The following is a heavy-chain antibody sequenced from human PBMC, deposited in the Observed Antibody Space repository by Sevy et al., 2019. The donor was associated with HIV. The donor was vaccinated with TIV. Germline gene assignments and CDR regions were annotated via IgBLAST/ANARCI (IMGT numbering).Heavy chain of an antibody. J-gene: IGHJ4*02. D-gene: IGHD3-22*01. Sequence: GSLRLSCAASGFTFSNYAMNWVRQAPGKGLEWVSGISGSGGSGDKTNYADSVKGRFTISRDDSKNSLYLQLNSLRAEDTAIYYCASKYDSSGYFDYWGQGTLVTVSS. V-gene: IGHV3-23*01. CDR3: ASKYDSSGYFDY. CDR2: ISGSGGSGDKT. CDR1: GFTFSNYA.